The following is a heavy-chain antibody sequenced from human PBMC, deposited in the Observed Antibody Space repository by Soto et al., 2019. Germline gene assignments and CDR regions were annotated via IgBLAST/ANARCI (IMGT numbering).Heavy chain of an antibody. V-gene: IGHV3-23*01. CDR1: GFTFSSYA. D-gene: IGHD6-19*01. CDR3: AKAGFSSGWTPSYFDY. CDR2: MSGTGGST. J-gene: IGHJ4*02. Sequence: EVQLLESGGGLVQPGRSLRLSCAASGFTFSSYAMNWVSQAPGKGLEWVSAMSGTGGSTYYAYSVKGRFTISRDNSKNTLYLQMNSLRVEYTTVFYCAKAGFSSGWTPSYFDYWGQGTLVSVSS.